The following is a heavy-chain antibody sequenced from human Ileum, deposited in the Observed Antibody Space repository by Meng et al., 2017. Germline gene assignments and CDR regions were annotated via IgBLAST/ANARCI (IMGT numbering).Heavy chain of an antibody. D-gene: IGHD3-22*01. CDR1: VFTFSSYA. CDR3: ARGLPYYDSTDYYRLDY. Sequence: QVHLLDSGVGLVHPGRSLRLSCASSVFTFSSYAVHWVRQAPGKGLEWVAVISFDGSNKYYIDSVKGRFTISRDNSKITVFLQMGSLRAEDTALYYCARGLPYYDSTDYYRLDYWGQGTLVTVSS. J-gene: IGHJ4*02. V-gene: IGHV3-30-3*01. CDR2: ISFDGSNK.